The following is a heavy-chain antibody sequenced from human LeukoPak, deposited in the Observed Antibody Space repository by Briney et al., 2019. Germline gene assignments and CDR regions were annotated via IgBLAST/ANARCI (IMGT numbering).Heavy chain of an antibody. CDR1: GYSISSGYY. Sequence: PSETLSLTCAVSGYSISSGYYWGWIRQPPGKGLEWIGSIYHSGSTYYNPSLKSRVTISVDTSKNQFSLKPSSVTAADTAVYYCARACGSTSCYGWFDPWGQGTLVTVSS. CDR3: ARACGSTSCYGWFDP. D-gene: IGHD2-2*01. V-gene: IGHV4-38-2*01. J-gene: IGHJ5*02. CDR2: IYHSGST.